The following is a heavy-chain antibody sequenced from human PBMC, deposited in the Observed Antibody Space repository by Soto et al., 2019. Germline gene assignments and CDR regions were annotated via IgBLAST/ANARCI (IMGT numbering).Heavy chain of an antibody. D-gene: IGHD3-22*01. V-gene: IGHV4-34*01. CDR3: ARGQRDSSGYFDY. CDR2: INHSGST. CDR1: GGSFSGYY. Sequence: PSETLSLTCAVYGGSFSGYYWSWIRQPPGKGLEWIGEINHSGSTNYNPSLKSRVTISVDTSKNQFSLKLSSVTAADTAVYYCARGQRDSSGYFDYWGQGTLVPVSS. J-gene: IGHJ4*02.